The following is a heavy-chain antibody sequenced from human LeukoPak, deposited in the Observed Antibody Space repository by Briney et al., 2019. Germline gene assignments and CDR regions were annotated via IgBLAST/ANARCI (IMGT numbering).Heavy chain of an antibody. D-gene: IGHD6-13*01. CDR2: ISSSSSYI. CDR3: AKDPRRYSRTGGYFDY. V-gene: IGHV3-21*01. CDR1: GFTFSSYS. J-gene: IGHJ4*02. Sequence: GGSLRLSCAASGFTFSSYSMNWVRQAPGKGLEWVSSISSSSSYIYYADSVKGRFTISRDNAKKSLYLQMNSLRAEDTAVYYCAKDPRRYSRTGGYFDYWGQGTLVTVSS.